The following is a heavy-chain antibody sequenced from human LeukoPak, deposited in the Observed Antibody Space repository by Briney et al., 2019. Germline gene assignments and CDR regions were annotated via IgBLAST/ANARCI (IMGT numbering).Heavy chain of an antibody. D-gene: IGHD6-13*01. J-gene: IGHJ4*02. V-gene: IGHV3-21*01. Sequence: GGSLRLSCAASEFTFSSYWMHWVRQAPGKGLEWVSSISSSSSYIYYADSVKGRFTISRDNAKNSLYLQMNSLRAEDTAVYYCARDLKGAAAAPFDYWGQGTLVTVSS. CDR1: EFTFSSYW. CDR3: ARDLKGAAAAPFDY. CDR2: ISSSSSYI.